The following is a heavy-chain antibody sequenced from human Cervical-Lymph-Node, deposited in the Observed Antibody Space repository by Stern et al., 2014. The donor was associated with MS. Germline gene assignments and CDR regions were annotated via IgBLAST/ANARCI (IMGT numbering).Heavy chain of an antibody. CDR3: ARDPSTTASDWFFDL. J-gene: IGHJ2*01. CDR1: GGAVRDYY. V-gene: IGHV4-59*02. Sequence: VQLVESGPGLVKPSETLSLTCTVSGGAVRDYYWTWIRQRPGKGLEWIGYISDTGTTNYNPSPHSRVTITLDTSQNQVSLRLRSVTAADTAVYYCARDPSTTASDWFFDLWDRGSLVTVSS. CDR2: ISDTGTT. D-gene: IGHD2-21*02.